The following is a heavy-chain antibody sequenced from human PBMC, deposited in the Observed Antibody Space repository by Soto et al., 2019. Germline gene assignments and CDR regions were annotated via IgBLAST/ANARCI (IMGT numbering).Heavy chain of an antibody. CDR2: IKSKTEGGTT. Sequence: GGSLRLSCAASGFTFSNAWMSWVRQAPGKGLEWVGRIKSKTEGGTTDYAAPVKGRFTISRDDSKNTLYLQMNSLKTEDTAVYYCTTGVVPAAPYYYYMDVWGKGTTVTVSS. CDR1: GFTFSNAW. CDR3: TTGVVPAAPYYYYMDV. V-gene: IGHV3-15*01. J-gene: IGHJ6*03. D-gene: IGHD2-2*01.